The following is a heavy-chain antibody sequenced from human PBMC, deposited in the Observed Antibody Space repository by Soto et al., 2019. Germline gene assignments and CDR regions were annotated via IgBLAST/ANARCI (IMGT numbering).Heavy chain of an antibody. V-gene: IGHV3-33*01. J-gene: IGHJ6*02. Sequence: GGSLRLSCAASGFTFSSYGMHWVRQAPGKGLEWVAVIWYDGSNKYYADSVKGRFTISRDNSKNTLYLQMNSLRAEDTAVYYCAREPDRFRYRSRNDYYYYGMDVWGQGTTVTVSS. D-gene: IGHD6-13*01. CDR3: AREPDRFRYRSRNDYYYYGMDV. CDR2: IWYDGSNK. CDR1: GFTFSSYG.